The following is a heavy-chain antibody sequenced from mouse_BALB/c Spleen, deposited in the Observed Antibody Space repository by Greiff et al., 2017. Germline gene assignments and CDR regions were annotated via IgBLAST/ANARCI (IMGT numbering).Heavy chain of an antibody. V-gene: IGHV1-7*01. J-gene: IGHJ4*01. CDR2: INPSTGYT. CDR3: ARSYYGSSPLYAMDY. D-gene: IGHD1-1*01. CDR1: GYTFTSYW. Sequence: VKLMESGAELAKPGASVKMSCKASGYTFTSYWMHWVKQRPGQGLEWIGYINPSTGYTEYNQKFKDKATLTADKSSSTAYMQLSSLTSEDSAVYYCARSYYGSSPLYAMDYWGQGTSVTVSS.